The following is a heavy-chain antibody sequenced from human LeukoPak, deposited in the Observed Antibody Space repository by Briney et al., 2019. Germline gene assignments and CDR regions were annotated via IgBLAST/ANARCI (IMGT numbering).Heavy chain of an antibody. J-gene: IGHJ4*02. D-gene: IGHD5-18*01. CDR2: IYYSGST. Sequence: SETLSLTCTVSGGSISSGDYYWSWIRQPPGKGPEWIGCIYYSGSTYYNPSLKSRVTISVDTSKNQFSLKLSSVTAADTAVYYCAREKIQLMNYFDYWGQGTLVTVSS. CDR3: AREKIQLMNYFDY. V-gene: IGHV4-30-4*01. CDR1: GGSISSGDYY.